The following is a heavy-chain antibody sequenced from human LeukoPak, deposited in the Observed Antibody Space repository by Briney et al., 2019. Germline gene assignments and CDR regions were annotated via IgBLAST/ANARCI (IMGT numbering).Heavy chain of an antibody. D-gene: IGHD4-23*01. CDR2: VSYSGST. Sequence: SETLSLTCSVSGGSISSYYWNWIRQPPGKGLEWIGSVSYSGSTNYNPSLESRVTISIDTSKNQISLKLSSVAAADTAIYYCARAPERWYSYGSYTYHYMDVWGRGTTVTVSS. V-gene: IGHV4-59*01. CDR3: ARAPERWYSYGSYTYHYMDV. J-gene: IGHJ6*03. CDR1: GGSISSYY.